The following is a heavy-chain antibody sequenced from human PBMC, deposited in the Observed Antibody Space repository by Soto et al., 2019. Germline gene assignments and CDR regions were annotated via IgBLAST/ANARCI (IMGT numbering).Heavy chain of an antibody. D-gene: IGHD3-10*01. CDR1: GFTFSSYA. CDR2: ISGSGGST. CDR3: AKDMVLWFGETSYYFDY. J-gene: IGHJ4*02. V-gene: IGHV3-23*01. Sequence: GGSLRLSCAASGFTFSSYAMSWVRQAPGKGLEWVSAISGSGGSTYYADSVKGRFTISRDNSKNTLYLQMNSLRAEDTAVYYCAKDMVLWFGETSYYFDYWGQGTLVTVSS.